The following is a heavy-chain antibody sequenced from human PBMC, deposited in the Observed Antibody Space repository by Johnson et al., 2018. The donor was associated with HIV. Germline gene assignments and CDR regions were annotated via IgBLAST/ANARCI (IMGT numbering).Heavy chain of an antibody. CDR3: TTDDEAFDI. CDR1: GFTFSSYA. J-gene: IGHJ3*02. CDR2: ISKVGSSA. V-gene: IGHV3-30-3*01. Sequence: QVQLVESGGGVVQPGRSLRLSCAASGFTFSSYAMHWVRQAPGKGLEWVAVISKVGSSAYYAVSVKGRFTISRYNSKNTLFLEMNSLRVEDTAVYYCTTDDEAFDIWGQGTMVTVSS.